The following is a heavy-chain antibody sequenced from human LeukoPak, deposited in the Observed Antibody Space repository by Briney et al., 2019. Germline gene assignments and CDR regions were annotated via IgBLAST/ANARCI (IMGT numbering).Heavy chain of an antibody. CDR3: AKQHHSPSIAAAFHFDY. CDR2: ISGSGGST. D-gene: IGHD6-13*01. V-gene: IGHV3-23*01. J-gene: IGHJ4*02. Sequence: GGSLRLSCAASGFTFSSYAMSWIRQAPGKGLEWVSTISGSGGSTYYADSVKGRFTISRDSSKSTLYLQMNSLRAEDTAVYYCAKQHHSPSIAAAFHFDYWGQGTLVTVSS. CDR1: GFTFSSYA.